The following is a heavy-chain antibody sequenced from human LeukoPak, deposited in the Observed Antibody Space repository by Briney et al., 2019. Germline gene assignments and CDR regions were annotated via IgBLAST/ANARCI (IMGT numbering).Heavy chain of an antibody. J-gene: IGHJ4*02. CDR3: ARAGSRWHYVY. V-gene: IGHV3-7*01. CDR1: GFTFSGFS. Sequence: GGSLRLSCAASGFTFSGFSMSWVRQSPTKGLEWVANIKQDGSERYYVDSVKGRFTISRDNAKNSLSLQMNNLRVEDTAVYYCARAGSRWHYVYWGRGTVVTVSS. D-gene: IGHD1-7*01. CDR2: IKQDGSER.